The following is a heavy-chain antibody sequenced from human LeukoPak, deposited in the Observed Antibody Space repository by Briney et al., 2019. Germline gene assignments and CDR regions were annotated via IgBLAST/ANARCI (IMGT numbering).Heavy chain of an antibody. CDR2: IYTSGST. J-gene: IGHJ2*01. V-gene: IGHV4-61*02. CDR3: ARDPRVSYWYFDL. Sequence: TLSLTCTVSGGSISSGSYYWSWIRQPAGKGLEWIGRIYTSGSTNYNPSLKSRVTISVDTSKNQFSLKLSSVTAADTAVYYCARDPRVSYWYFDLWGRGTLVTVSS. CDR1: GGSISSGSYY.